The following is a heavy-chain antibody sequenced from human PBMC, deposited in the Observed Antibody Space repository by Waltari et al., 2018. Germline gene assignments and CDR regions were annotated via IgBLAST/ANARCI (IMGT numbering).Heavy chain of an antibody. CDR1: GGSISSHY. D-gene: IGHD3-10*01. Sequence: VQLQESGPGLVKPSETLSLTCTVSGGSISSHYWSWVRQTPGKGLEYIGHINYKGNINYNPSLKSRVTISVETSKNQFSLKLSSVTAADTAVYYCARVITMVRGVIITYPPDNWFDPWGQGTLVTVSS. J-gene: IGHJ5*02. CDR2: INYKGNI. V-gene: IGHV4-59*11. CDR3: ARVITMVRGVIITYPPDNWFDP.